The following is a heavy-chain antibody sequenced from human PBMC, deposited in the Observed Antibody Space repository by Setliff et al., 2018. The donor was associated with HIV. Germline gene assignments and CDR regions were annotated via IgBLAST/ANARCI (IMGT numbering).Heavy chain of an antibody. CDR2: ISMSSHTSV. CDR1: GYAINNNF. J-gene: IGHJ4*02. V-gene: IGHV3-11*06. D-gene: IGHD3-22*01. CDR3: AKIQNPQGYYYDSSGYYPHPGSPDY. Sequence: LSLTCAVSGYAINNNFFWGWVRQPPGKGLEWVSYISMSSHTSVIYSDSVKGRFTISRDNAKNTLYLQMNSLRAEDTAVYYCAKIQNPQGYYYDSSGYYPHPGSPDYWGQGTLVTVSS.